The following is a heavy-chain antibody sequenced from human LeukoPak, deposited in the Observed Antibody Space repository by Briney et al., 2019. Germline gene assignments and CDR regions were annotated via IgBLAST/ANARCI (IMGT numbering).Heavy chain of an antibody. V-gene: IGHV3-30*04. Sequence: GGSLRLSCAASGFTFSSYAMHWVRQAPGKGLEWVAVISYDGSNKYYADPVKGRFTISRDNSKNTLYLQMNSLRAEDTAVYYCARDPEGYYDSSGQSHYYYYYMDVWGKGTTVTVSS. CDR3: ARDPEGYYDSSGQSHYYYYYMDV. CDR2: ISYDGSNK. D-gene: IGHD3-22*01. J-gene: IGHJ6*03. CDR1: GFTFSSYA.